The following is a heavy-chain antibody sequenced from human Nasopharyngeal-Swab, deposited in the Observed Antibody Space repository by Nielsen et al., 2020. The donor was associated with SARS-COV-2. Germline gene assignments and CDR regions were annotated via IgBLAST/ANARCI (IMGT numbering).Heavy chain of an antibody. CDR2: INFDGSAR. V-gene: IGHV3-74*01. CDR3: IKYLGGWN. J-gene: IGHJ4*02. D-gene: IGHD6-19*01. CDR1: GSASSGNW. Sequence: GESLKISCAASGSASSGNWMHWVRQVPGKQPVWLSSINFDGSARGYAEFVKGRFTISRDNAKNILYLEMSSLRAEDSGIYFCIKYLGGWNWGQGTPVTVSS.